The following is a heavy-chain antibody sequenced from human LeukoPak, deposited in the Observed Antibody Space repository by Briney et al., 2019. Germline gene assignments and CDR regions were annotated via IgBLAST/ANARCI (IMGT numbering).Heavy chain of an antibody. D-gene: IGHD2-2*01. Sequence: GGSLRLSCAASGFTFSTYWMSWVRQAPGKGLEWVANIKPDGSGEYYVDSVKGRFTISRDNANNSLYLQMNSLRVEDTALYYCARDHDVPSASSDLWGQGSLGTVSS. V-gene: IGHV3-7*01. CDR1: GFTFSTYW. CDR3: ARDHDVPSASSDL. CDR2: IKPDGSGE. J-gene: IGHJ4*02.